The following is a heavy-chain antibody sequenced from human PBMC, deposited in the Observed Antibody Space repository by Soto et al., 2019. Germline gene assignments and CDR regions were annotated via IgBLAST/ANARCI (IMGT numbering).Heavy chain of an antibody. D-gene: IGHD2-2*01. J-gene: IGHJ4*02. Sequence: SETLSLTCAVSGGSISSGGYSWSWIRQPPGKGLEWIGHIYHSGSTYYNPSLKSRVTISVDRSKNQFSLKLSSVTAADTAVYYCASLYCSSTSCYHIDYWGQGTLVTVSS. V-gene: IGHV4-30-2*01. CDR3: ASLYCSSTSCYHIDY. CDR2: IYHSGST. CDR1: GGSISSGGYS.